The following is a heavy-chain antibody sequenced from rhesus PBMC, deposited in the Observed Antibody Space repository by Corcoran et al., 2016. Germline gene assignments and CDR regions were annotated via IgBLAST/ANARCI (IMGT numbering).Heavy chain of an antibody. V-gene: IGHV3S41*01. CDR1: GFPFVNYW. CDR2: VRGSRRKT. CDR3: ARTDY. Sequence: EVQLVASGGGLVQPGGSLRLSCAASGFPFVNYWLYWFRQGPGKGLEWVSIVRGSRRKTYEPDSVKGRLTIARDNAKNTLYLQRNSLRAEDTAVYYCARTDYGGQGVLVTVSS. J-gene: IGHJ4*01.